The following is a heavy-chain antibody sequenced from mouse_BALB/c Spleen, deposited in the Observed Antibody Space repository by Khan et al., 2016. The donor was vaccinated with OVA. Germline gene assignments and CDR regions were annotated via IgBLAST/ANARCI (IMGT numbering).Heavy chain of an antibody. CDR1: GYTFTSYW. D-gene: IGHD1-1*01. Sequence: QVQLQQPGAGLVKAGASVKMSCKASGYTFTSYWMHWVKQRLGQGLEWFAETNPTNGRTYYNEKFKSKATMTVDKSSSTAYMLLTGPTFEDSAVYYSARIKKIVATYFDYGGQGTTLTVSS. V-gene: IGHV1S81*02. CDR2: TNPTNGRT. CDR3: ARIKKIVATYFDY. J-gene: IGHJ2*01.